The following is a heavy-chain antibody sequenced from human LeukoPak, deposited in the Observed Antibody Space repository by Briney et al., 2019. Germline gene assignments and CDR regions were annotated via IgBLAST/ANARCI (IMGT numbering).Heavy chain of an antibody. CDR3: ARQTLDCSSTSCYTGYGMDV. V-gene: IGHV4-39*01. J-gene: IGHJ6*02. CDR2: IYYSGST. D-gene: IGHD2-2*02. Sequence: PSETLSLTCTVSGGSISSSSYYWGWIRQPPGKGLEWIGSIYYSGSTYYNPSLKSRVTISVDTSKNQFSLKLSSVTAADTAVYYCARQTLDCSSTSCYTGYGMDVWGQGTTVTVSS. CDR1: GGSISSSSYY.